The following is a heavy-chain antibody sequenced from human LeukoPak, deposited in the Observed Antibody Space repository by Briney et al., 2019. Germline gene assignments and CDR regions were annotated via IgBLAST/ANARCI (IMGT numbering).Heavy chain of an antibody. CDR3: ARQTPSSWYLIRAYRDV. Sequence: GESLNLPGKGSGYTFTSYWIGWARQMPGKGLEWMEIIYPGDSDTRYSPSFQGQVTLSADNDISTPYLQWSSLKASDTAMCYCARQTPSSWYLIRAYRDVWGKGTTFTISS. D-gene: IGHD6-13*01. J-gene: IGHJ6*03. CDR2: IYPGDSDT. V-gene: IGHV5-51*01. CDR1: GYTFTSYW.